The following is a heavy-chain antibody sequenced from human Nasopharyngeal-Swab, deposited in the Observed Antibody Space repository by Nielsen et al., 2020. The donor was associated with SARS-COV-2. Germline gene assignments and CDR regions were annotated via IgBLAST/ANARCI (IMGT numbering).Heavy chain of an antibody. Sequence: SETLSLTCTVSGGSISSGGYYWIWIRQHPGKGLEWIGYIYYSGSTYYNPSLKSRVTISVDTSKNQFSLKLSSVTAADTAVYYCERSLGYCSSCSWFDPWGQGTLVTV. J-gene: IGHJ5*02. CDR1: GGSISSGGYY. V-gene: IGHV4-31*03. CDR2: IYYSGST. CDR3: ERSLGYCSSCSWFDP. D-gene: IGHD2-2*01.